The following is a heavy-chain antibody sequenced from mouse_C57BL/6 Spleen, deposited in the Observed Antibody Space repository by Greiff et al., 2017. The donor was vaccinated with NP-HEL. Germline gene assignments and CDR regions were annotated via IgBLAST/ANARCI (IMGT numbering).Heavy chain of an antibody. J-gene: IGHJ4*01. D-gene: IGHD2-1*01. V-gene: IGHV14-3*01. CDR2: IDPANGNT. CDR3: ARFPYGNYERDAMDY. CDR1: GFNIKNTY. Sequence: VQLQQSVAELVRPRASVKLSCTASGFNIKNTYMHWVKQRPEQGLEWIGRIDPANGNTKYAPKFQGKATITADTSSNTAYLQLSSLTSEDTAIYYCARFPYGNYERDAMDYWGQGTSVTVSS.